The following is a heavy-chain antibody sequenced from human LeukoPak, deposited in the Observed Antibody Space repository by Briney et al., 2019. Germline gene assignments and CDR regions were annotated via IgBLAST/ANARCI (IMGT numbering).Heavy chain of an antibody. CDR2: FDPEDGET. V-gene: IGHV1-24*01. CDR3: AKDRVVVPAALYIDAFDI. Sequence: ASVKVSCKVSGYTLTELSMHWVRQAPGKGLEWMGGFDPEDGETIYAQKFQGRVTMTEDTSTDTAYMELNSLRAEDTAVYYCAKDRVVVPAALYIDAFDIWGQGTMVTVSS. CDR1: GYTLTELS. D-gene: IGHD2-2*01. J-gene: IGHJ3*02.